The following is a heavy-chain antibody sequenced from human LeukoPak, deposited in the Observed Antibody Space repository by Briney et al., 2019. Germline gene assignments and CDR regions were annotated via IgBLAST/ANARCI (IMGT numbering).Heavy chain of an antibody. CDR2: ISFDGSNK. D-gene: IGHD6-13*01. CDR1: GFTFSKYA. CDR3: ARVGSIAAAGTPDY. V-gene: IGHV3-30-3*01. Sequence: GRSLRLSCAASGFTFSKYAMHWVRQAPGKGLEWVAVISFDGSNKYYADSVKGRFTISRDNAKNSLYLQMNSLRAEDTAVYYCARVGSIAAAGTPDYWGQGTLVTVSS. J-gene: IGHJ4*02.